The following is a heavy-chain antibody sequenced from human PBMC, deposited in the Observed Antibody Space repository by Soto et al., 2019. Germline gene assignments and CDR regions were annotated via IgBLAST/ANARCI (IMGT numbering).Heavy chain of an antibody. J-gene: IGHJ2*01. CDR3: ARGASSGFEYWYFYL. V-gene: IGHV1-69*01. CDR1: GGSFRKTA. Sequence: QVQLVQSGAELKKPGSSVKVSCEASGGSFRKTAISWVRQAPGQGLEWMGGINTKFGATNYAPKFQGRITIAADEATNPVYMALSRLTSEDTAFYYCARGASSGFEYWYFYLWGRGPLVSVSS. D-gene: IGHD5-12*01. CDR2: INTKFGAT.